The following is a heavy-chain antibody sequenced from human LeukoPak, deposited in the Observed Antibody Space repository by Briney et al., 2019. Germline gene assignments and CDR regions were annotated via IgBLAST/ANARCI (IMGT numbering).Heavy chain of an antibody. V-gene: IGHV4-34*01. CDR2: INHSGST. J-gene: IGHJ6*02. CDR1: GGSFSGYY. Sequence: PSETLSLTCAVYGGSFSGYYWSWIRQPPGKGLEWIGEINHSGSTNYNPSLKSRVTISVDTSKNQFSLKLGSVTAADTAVYYCARGQHIVVVTAASLDYYYYGMDVWGQGTTVTVSS. CDR3: ARGQHIVVVTAASLDYYYYGMDV. D-gene: IGHD2-21*02.